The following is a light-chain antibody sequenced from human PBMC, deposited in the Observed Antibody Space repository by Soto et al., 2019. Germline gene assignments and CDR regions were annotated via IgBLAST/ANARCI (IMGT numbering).Light chain of an antibody. CDR3: QQYNSYQYT. CDR1: QSVSHW. V-gene: IGKV1-5*01. Sequence: DIQMTQSPSTLSASVGERVTTTWRASQSVSHWLAWYQQKPGKDPKALIYDASTLESGVPSRFSGSGSGTDFTLTISSLQPDDFATYYCQQYNSYQYTVGQGTKVDSK. CDR2: DAS. J-gene: IGKJ2*01.